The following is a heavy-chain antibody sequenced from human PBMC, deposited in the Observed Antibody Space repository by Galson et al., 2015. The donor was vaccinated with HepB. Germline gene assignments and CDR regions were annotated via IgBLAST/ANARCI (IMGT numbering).Heavy chain of an antibody. J-gene: IGHJ3*02. CDR3: ARDRVVVPAAMPTDAFDI. CDR2: IIPILGIA. Sequence: SVKVSCKASGGTFSSYTISWVRQAPGQGLEWMGRIIPILGIANYAQKFRGRVTITADKSTSTAYMELSSLRSEDTAVYYCARDRVVVPAAMPTDAFDIWGQGTMVTVSS. V-gene: IGHV1-69*04. D-gene: IGHD2-2*01. CDR1: GGTFSSYT.